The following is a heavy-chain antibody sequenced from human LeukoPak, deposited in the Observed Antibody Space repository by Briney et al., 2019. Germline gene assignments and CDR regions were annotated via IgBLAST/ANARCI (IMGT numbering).Heavy chain of an antibody. CDR2: IYYTGST. Sequence: SETLSLTCTVSGGSFTSYFWTWFRQSPGNGLEWIGYIYYTGSTSYNPSLKSRVTISVDTSKNQFSLRLSSVTAADTAVYYCAGSGSYSYFASWGHGTLVTVSS. D-gene: IGHD1-26*01. CDR1: GGSFTSYF. CDR3: AGSGSYSYFAS. V-gene: IGHV4-59*03. J-gene: IGHJ4*01.